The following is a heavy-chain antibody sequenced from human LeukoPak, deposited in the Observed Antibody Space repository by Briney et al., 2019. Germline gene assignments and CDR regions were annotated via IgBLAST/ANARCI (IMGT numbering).Heavy chain of an antibody. D-gene: IGHD3-10*01. J-gene: IGHJ4*02. CDR3: ASGSGSYLRY. CDR1: GGSITSGGYS. Sequence: SETLSLTCAVSGGSITSGGYSWTWLRQPPGKGLEWIGYTYYSGSTYYNPSLKSRVTISVDMSKNQFSLKLSSVTAADTAVYYCASGSGSYLRYWGQGTLVTVSS. V-gene: IGHV4-30-2*01. CDR2: TYYSGST.